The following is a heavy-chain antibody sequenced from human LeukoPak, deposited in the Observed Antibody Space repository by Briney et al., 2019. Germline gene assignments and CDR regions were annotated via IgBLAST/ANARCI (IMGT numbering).Heavy chain of an antibody. CDR3: ASGILTGYYFY. CDR2: INHSGST. Sequence: PETLSLTCAVYGGSFSGYYWSWIRQPPGKGLEWIGEINHSGSTNYNPSLKSRVTISVDTSKNQFSLKLSSVTAADTAVYYCASGILTGYYFYWGQGTLVTVSS. V-gene: IGHV4-34*01. CDR1: GGSFSGYY. D-gene: IGHD3-9*01. J-gene: IGHJ4*02.